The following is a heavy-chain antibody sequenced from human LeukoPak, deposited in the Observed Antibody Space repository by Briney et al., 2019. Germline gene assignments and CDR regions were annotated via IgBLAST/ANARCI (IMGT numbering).Heavy chain of an antibody. D-gene: IGHD3-22*01. J-gene: IGHJ6*03. CDR1: GFTFSSYS. CDR3: AREFYDSSGYYYYYYYMDV. V-gene: IGHV3-21*04. Sequence: GGSLRLSCAASGFTFSSYSMNWVRQAPGKGLEWVSSISSSSSYIYYADSVKGRFTISRDNAKNSLYLQMNSLRAEDTALYYCAREFYDSSGYYYYYYYMDVWGKGTTVTVSS. CDR2: ISSSSSYI.